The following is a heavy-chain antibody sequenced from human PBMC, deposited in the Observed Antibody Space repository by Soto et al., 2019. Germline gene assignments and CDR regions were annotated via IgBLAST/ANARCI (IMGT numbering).Heavy chain of an antibody. CDR3: ARPLITIFGVVHDAFDI. CDR1: GGTFSSYA. V-gene: IGHV1-69*13. CDR2: ITPIFGTA. Sequence: ASVKVSCTASGGTFSSYAISWVRQPPGQGFEWMGGITPIFGTANYAQKFQGRVTITADESTSTAYMELSSLRSKDTAVYFCARPLITIFGVVHDAFDIWGQGTMVTVSS. J-gene: IGHJ3*02. D-gene: IGHD3-3*01.